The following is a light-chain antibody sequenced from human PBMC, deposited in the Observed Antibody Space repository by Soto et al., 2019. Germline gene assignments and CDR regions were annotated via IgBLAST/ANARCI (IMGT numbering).Light chain of an antibody. CDR3: QQHGSTPRT. Sequence: EIVLTQSPGTLSLSPGARATLSCRASQSVSSSNLARYQQKPGQAPRLLIYGASSRATGIPDRFSGSGSGTDFTLTISSLESEDFAVYYCQQHGSTPRTFGQGTKVEIK. CDR2: GAS. J-gene: IGKJ1*01. V-gene: IGKV3-20*01. CDR1: QSVSSSN.